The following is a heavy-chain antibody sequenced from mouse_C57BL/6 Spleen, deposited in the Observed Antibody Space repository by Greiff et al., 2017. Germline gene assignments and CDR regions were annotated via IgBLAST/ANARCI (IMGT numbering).Heavy chain of an antibody. Sequence: VQRVESGAELVRPGSSVKLSCKASGYTFTSYWMDWVKQRPGQGLEWIGNIYPSDSETHYNQKFKDKATLTVDKSSSTAYMQLSSLTSEDSAVYYCALTGTEFDYWGQGTTLTVSS. J-gene: IGHJ2*01. CDR3: ALTGTEFDY. CDR2: IYPSDSET. D-gene: IGHD4-1*01. CDR1: GYTFTSYW. V-gene: IGHV1-61*01.